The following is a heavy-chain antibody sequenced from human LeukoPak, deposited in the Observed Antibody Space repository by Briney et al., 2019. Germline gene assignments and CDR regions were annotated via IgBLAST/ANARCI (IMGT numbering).Heavy chain of an antibody. J-gene: IGHJ6*03. V-gene: IGHV4-34*01. CDR3: ARVGGSSWYPINYYYYYMDV. CDR2: INHSGST. D-gene: IGHD6-13*01. CDR1: GGSFSGYY. Sequence: KPSETLSLTCAVYGGSFSGYYWSWIRQPPGKGLEWIGEINHSGSTNYNPSLKSRVTISVDTSKNQFPLKLSSVTAADTAVYYCARVGGSSWYPINYYYYYMDVWGKGTTVTVSS.